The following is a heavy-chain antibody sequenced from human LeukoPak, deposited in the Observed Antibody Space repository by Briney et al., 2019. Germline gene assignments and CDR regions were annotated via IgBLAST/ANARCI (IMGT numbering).Heavy chain of an antibody. Sequence: GGSLRLSCAAAGFTFSGYWMSWVRQTTEKGLECVAKINEDGSEKHYVDSVRGRYTISRDNAKNSFYLQMNSLRVEDTAVYYCARGRYDSSGYYSIFDYWGQGTLVTVSS. D-gene: IGHD3-22*01. CDR2: INEDGSEK. V-gene: IGHV3-7*01. CDR3: ARGRYDSSGYYSIFDY. CDR1: GFTFSGYW. J-gene: IGHJ4*02.